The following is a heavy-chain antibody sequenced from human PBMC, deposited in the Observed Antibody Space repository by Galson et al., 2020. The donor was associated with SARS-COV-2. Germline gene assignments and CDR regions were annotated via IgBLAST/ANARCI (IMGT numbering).Heavy chain of an antibody. CDR3: ARVSCSDTSCYNPDYYYYYMDV. J-gene: IGHJ6*03. CDR2: ISSSSRTK. V-gene: IGHV3-48*01. Sequence: GESLKIPCADSAFTLSSSSMICVRQATGTGLKWVSYISSSSRTKSSADSVQGRFTISRDNARNSLYLQMNSLSAEDAAVYYCARVSCSDTSCYNPDYYYYYMDVWGKGTSVTVSS. D-gene: IGHD2-2*01. CDR1: AFTLSSSS.